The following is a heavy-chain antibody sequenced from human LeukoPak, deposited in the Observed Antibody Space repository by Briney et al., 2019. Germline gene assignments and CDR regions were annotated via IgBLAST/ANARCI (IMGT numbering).Heavy chain of an antibody. CDR3: AKDSGWYSDDDY. V-gene: IGHV3-30*18. CDR1: GFTFSSYG. J-gene: IGHJ4*01. Sequence: GRSLRLSCAASGFTFSSYGMHWVRQAPGKGLEWAAVISYDGSNKYYADSVKGQFTISRDNSKNTLYLQMNSLRAEDTAVYYCAKDSGWYSDDDYWGQGTLVTVSS. D-gene: IGHD3-10*01. CDR2: ISYDGSNK.